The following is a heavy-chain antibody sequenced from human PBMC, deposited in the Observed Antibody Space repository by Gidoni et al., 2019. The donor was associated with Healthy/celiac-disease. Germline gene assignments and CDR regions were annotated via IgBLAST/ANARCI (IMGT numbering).Heavy chain of an antibody. CDR1: GFTFSSYG. CDR2: LWYDGSNK. J-gene: IGHJ5*02. CDR3: ASGYCSGGSCGNAFDP. Sequence: QVQLVESGGGVVQPGRSLRLSCAASGFTFSSYGMHWVRQAPGKGLEWVAVLWYDGSNKYYADSVKGRFTISRDNSKNTLYLQMNSLRAEDTAVYYCASGYCSGGSCGNAFDPWGQGTLVTVSS. D-gene: IGHD2-15*01. V-gene: IGHV3-33*01.